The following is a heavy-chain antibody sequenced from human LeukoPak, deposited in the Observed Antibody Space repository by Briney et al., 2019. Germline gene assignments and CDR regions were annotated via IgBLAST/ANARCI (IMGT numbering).Heavy chain of an antibody. Sequence: ASVRDSCKASGYSFTGYYIHWVRQAPGQGLEWMGWINPSSGGKKYAQKFLGRVTMTRDTAVTTAYMELGSLRSDDTAIYYCARILGTTDPFDYWGQGTLVTVSS. CDR2: INPSSGGK. D-gene: IGHD1-1*01. CDR3: ARILGTTDPFDY. V-gene: IGHV1-2*02. J-gene: IGHJ4*02. CDR1: GYSFTGYY.